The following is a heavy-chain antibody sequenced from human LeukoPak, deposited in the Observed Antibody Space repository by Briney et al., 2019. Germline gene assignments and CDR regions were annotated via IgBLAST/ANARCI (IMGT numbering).Heavy chain of an antibody. CDR3: VRDLPRTSGP. Sequence: GGSLRLSCAASGFTFDDYAMHWVRQAPGKGLEWVSGISWNSGSIGYADSVKGRFTISRDNAKNTLYLQMNSLRVEDTAVYYCVRDLPRTSGPWGQGTLSPSPQ. CDR1: GFTFDDYA. CDR2: ISWNSGSI. V-gene: IGHV3-9*01. D-gene: IGHD3-10*01. J-gene: IGHJ5*02.